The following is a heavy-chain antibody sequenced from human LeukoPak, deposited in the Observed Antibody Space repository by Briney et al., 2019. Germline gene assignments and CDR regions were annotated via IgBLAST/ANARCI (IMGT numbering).Heavy chain of an antibody. CDR1: GFTFSNYW. Sequence: HPGGSLRLSCAASGFTFSNYWMSWVRQAPGKGLEWVATIKQDESVKYYVDSVKGRFTISRDNAKNSLYLQMNSLRAEDTAVYYCARGVAVAGTGAFDIWGQGTMVTVSS. CDR3: ARGVAVAGTGAFDI. CDR2: IKQDESVK. V-gene: IGHV3-7*01. D-gene: IGHD6-19*01. J-gene: IGHJ3*02.